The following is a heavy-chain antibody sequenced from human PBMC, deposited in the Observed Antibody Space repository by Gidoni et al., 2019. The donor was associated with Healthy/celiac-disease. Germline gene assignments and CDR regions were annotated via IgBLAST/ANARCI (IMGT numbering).Heavy chain of an antibody. J-gene: IGHJ5*02. CDR2: IYHSGST. Sequence: QVQLPESGPGLVKPSGTLSLTCAVAGGSISSSNWWSWVRQPPGKGLEWIGEIYHSGSTNYNPSLKSRVTISVDKSKNQFYLKLSSVTAADTAVYYCARGTRGDGYNYWFDPWGQGTLVTVSS. D-gene: IGHD5-12*01. V-gene: IGHV4-4*02. CDR1: GGSISSSNW. CDR3: ARGTRGDGYNYWFDP.